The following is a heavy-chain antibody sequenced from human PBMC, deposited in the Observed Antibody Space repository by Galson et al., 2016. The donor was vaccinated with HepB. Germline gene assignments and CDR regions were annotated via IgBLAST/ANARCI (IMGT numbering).Heavy chain of an antibody. CDR2: IYPGDSET. Sequence: QSGAEVKKPGESLQISCEGSGYSFTNYWIGWVRQMPGKGLEWMGLIYPGDSETRYRPSFQGQVTISVDKSISTAYLQWSSLKASDTAVYYCARVSWTGYSASNLFALWGQGTLVTVSS. CDR3: ARVSWTGYSASNLFAL. V-gene: IGHV5-51*01. J-gene: IGHJ5*02. CDR1: GYSFTNYW. D-gene: IGHD3/OR15-3a*01.